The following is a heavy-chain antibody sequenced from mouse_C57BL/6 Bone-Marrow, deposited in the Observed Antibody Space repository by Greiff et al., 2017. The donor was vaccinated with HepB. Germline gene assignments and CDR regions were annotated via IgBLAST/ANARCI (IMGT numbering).Heavy chain of an antibody. V-gene: IGHV5-6*02. CDR2: ISTGGSYT. CDR3: ERQVYVFAD. CDR1: GFTFSSYG. J-gene: IGHJ3*01. D-gene: IGHD1-1*01. Sequence: EVKLEESGGDLVKPGGSLKLSCAASGFTFSSYGMSWVRQTPDKGLEWVATISTGGSYTYYPDNVKGRFTISRDKAKKTLYLQIRSLKAEDTAMYYCERQVYVFADWGKVTLVTVSA.